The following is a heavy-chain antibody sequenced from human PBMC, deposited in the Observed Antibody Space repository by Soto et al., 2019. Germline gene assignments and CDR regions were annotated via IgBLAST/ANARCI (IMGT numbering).Heavy chain of an antibody. CDR1: GFTFSSYS. CDR3: ARYIPGVSYYGMDV. D-gene: IGHD2-2*01. Sequence: GGSLRLSCAASGFTFSSYSMNWVRQAPGKGLEWVSSISSSSSYIYYADSVKGRFTISRDNAKNSLYLQMYSLRAEDTAVYYCARYIPGVSYYGMDVWGQGTTVTVAS. V-gene: IGHV3-21*04. CDR2: ISSSSSYI. J-gene: IGHJ6*02.